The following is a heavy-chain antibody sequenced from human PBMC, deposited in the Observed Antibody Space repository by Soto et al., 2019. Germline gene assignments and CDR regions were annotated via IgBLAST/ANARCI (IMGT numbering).Heavy chain of an antibody. Sequence: SETLELTCAVSQESLTSAGYSWAWFRLPPGQGLEWIGYLYHSGNTYYNPSLKGRVTISLDHSRNQFSLRLHSVTGADTPVDFCDSSNYELAAGSVLFGPWVQRTLVIVSS. D-gene: IGHD3-16*01. CDR3: DSSNYELAAGSVLFGP. CDR2: LYHSGNT. V-gene: IGHV4-30-2*01. J-gene: IGHJ5*02. CDR1: QESLTSAGYS.